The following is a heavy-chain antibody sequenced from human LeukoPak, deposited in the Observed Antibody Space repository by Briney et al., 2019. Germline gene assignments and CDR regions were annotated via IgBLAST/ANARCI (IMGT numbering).Heavy chain of an antibody. CDR1: GFTFSTYA. CDR2: ISGSGTST. J-gene: IGHJ4*02. D-gene: IGHD3-22*01. Sequence: GGSPRPSCAASGFTFSTYAMNWVRQAPGKGLEWVSGISGSGTSTDYADSVKGRFTISRDNSENTLHLQMNSLRAEDTAVYYCAKVMYYYDSSGYPYFDYWGQGTLVTVSS. V-gene: IGHV3-23*01. CDR3: AKVMYYYDSSGYPYFDY.